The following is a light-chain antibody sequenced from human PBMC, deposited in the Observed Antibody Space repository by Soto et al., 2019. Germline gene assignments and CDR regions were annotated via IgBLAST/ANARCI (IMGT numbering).Light chain of an antibody. Sequence: QSVLTQPPSVSGAPGQRVAISCTGSSSNIGAGYEVHWYQHLPGTAPKLLIYSNFNRPSGVPDRFSGSTSGTSASLAITGLQAEDEADYYCQSYDSILSGVVFGGGTKLTVL. CDR2: SNF. CDR3: QSYDSILSGVV. J-gene: IGLJ2*01. V-gene: IGLV1-40*01. CDR1: SSNIGAGYE.